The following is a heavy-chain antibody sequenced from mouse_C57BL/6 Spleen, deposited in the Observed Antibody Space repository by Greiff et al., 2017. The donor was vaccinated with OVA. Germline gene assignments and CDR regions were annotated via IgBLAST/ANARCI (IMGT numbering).Heavy chain of an antibody. CDR2: IDPENGDT. D-gene: IGHD3-2*02. V-gene: IGHV14-4*01. J-gene: IGHJ3*01. Sequence: VQLQQSGAELVRPGASVKLSCTASGFNIKDDYMHWVKQRPEQGLEWIGWIDPENGDTEYASKFQGKATITADTSSNTAYLQLSSLTSADTAVYYCTTEGQLRPFWGQGTLVTVSA. CDR1: GFNIKDDY. CDR3: TTEGQLRPF.